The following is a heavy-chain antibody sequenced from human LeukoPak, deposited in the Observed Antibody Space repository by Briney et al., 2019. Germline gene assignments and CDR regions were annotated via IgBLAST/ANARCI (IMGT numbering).Heavy chain of an antibody. CDR3: ARVGGTNYYYYGMDV. CDR1: GGSISNYY. CDR2: IYYSGST. Sequence: SETLSLTCAVSGGSISNYYWSWIRQPPGKGLEWIGYIYYSGSTNYNPSLKSRVTISVDTSKNQFSLKLSSVTAADTAVYYCARVGGTNYYYYGMDVWGQGTTVTVSS. J-gene: IGHJ6*02. V-gene: IGHV4-59*01. D-gene: IGHD1-26*01.